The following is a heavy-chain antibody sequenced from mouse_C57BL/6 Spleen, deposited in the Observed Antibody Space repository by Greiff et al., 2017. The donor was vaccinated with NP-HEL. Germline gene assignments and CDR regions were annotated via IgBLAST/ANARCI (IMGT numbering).Heavy chain of an antibody. CDR3: ARQRNYYGSSYGAMDY. D-gene: IGHD1-1*01. CDR2: INPNNGGT. CDR1: GYTFTDYY. J-gene: IGHJ4*01. V-gene: IGHV1-26*01. Sequence: EVQLQQSGPELVKPGASVKISCKASGYTFTDYYMNWVKQSHGKSLEWIGDINPNNGGTSYNQKFKGKATLTVDKSSSTAYMELRSLTSEDSAVYYCARQRNYYGSSYGAMDYWGQGTSVTVSS.